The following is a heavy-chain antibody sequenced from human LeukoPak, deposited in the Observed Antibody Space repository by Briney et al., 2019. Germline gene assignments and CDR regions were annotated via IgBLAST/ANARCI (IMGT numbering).Heavy chain of an antibody. CDR2: ISYDGSNK. V-gene: IGHV3-30-3*01. J-gene: IGHJ4*02. CDR1: GFTFSSYA. D-gene: IGHD1-26*01. CDR3: ARTNSGSYWGHVDY. Sequence: GGSLRLSCAAPGFTFSSYAMHWVRQAPGKGLEWVAVISYDGSNKYYADSVKGRFTISRDNSKNTLYLQMNSLRAEDTAVYYCARTNSGSYWGHVDYWGQGTLVTVSS.